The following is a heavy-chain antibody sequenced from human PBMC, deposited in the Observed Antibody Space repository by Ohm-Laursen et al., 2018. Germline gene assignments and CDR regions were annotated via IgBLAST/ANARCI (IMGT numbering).Heavy chain of an antibody. J-gene: IGHJ6*02. Sequence: SDTLSLTCTVYGGSFSGYYWSWIRQPPGKGLEWIGEINHSGSTNCNPSLKSRVTISVDTSKNQFSLKLSSVTAADTAVYYCARAMHNEYYGMDVWGRGTTVTVSS. V-gene: IGHV4-34*01. CDR2: INHSGST. CDR1: GGSFSGYY. D-gene: IGHD2-2*01. CDR3: ARAMHNEYYGMDV.